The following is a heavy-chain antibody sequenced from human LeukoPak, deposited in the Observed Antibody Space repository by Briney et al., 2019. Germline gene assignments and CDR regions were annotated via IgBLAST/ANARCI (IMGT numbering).Heavy chain of an antibody. D-gene: IGHD3-22*01. CDR1: GFTFNRHH. V-gene: IGHV4-34*01. CDR3: ARAYDSSGYYFDY. J-gene: IGHJ4*02. Sequence: GSLRLSCAASGFTFNRHHMNWVRQAPGKGLEWIGEINHSGSTNYNPSLKSRVTISVDTSKNQFSLKLSSVTAADTAVYYCARAYDSSGYYFDYWGQGTLVTVSS. CDR2: INHSGST.